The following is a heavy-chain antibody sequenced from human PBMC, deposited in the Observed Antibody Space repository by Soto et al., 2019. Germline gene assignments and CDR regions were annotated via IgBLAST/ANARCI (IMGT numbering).Heavy chain of an antibody. J-gene: IGHJ6*02. Sequence: ASVKVSCKASGYTFTGYYMHWVRQAPGQGLEWMGWINPNSGGTNYAQKFQGWVTMTRDTSISTAYMELSRLRSDDTAVYYCARGVVVVAATTPYGDYYYGMDVWGQGTTVTVSS. D-gene: IGHD2-15*01. V-gene: IGHV1-2*04. CDR2: INPNSGGT. CDR3: ARGVVVVAATTPYGDYYYGMDV. CDR1: GYTFTGYY.